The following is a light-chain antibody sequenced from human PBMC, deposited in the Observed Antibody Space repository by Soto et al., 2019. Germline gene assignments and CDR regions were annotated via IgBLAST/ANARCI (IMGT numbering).Light chain of an antibody. Sequence: QSVLTQPASVSGSPGQSITISCTGTSSDVGGYDYVSWYQQHPGKAPKFMIYEVTNRPSGVSHRFSGSKSGNTASLTISGLQAEDEADYYCSSYTSSSTRVFGSGTKVTV. CDR3: SSYTSSSTRV. J-gene: IGLJ1*01. CDR2: EVT. CDR1: SSDVGGYDY. V-gene: IGLV2-14*01.